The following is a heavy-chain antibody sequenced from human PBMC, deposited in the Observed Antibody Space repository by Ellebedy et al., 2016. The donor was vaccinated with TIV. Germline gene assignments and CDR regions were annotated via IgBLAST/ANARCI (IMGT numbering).Heavy chain of an antibody. CDR2: IHYSGST. CDR3: ARMEWFPSPFDY. Sequence: MPSETLSLTCTVSGGSITTYFRNWIRQPPGKGLEWIGYIHYSGSTNSNPSLKSRVTISVDTSKNHFSLRLSSVTAADTAVYYCARMEWFPSPFDYWGQGTLVTVSS. D-gene: IGHD3-3*01. V-gene: IGHV4-59*08. CDR1: GGSITTYF. J-gene: IGHJ4*02.